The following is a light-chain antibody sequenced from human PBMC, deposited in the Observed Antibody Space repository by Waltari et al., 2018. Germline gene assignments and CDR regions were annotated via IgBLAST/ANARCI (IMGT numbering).Light chain of an antibody. CDR3: QQYYSKRT. CDR2: WES. Sequence: DIVMTQSPDSLAVSLGERATINCKSSQSILYSSNDKNYLAWYQQKPGQPPKLLSYWESTRQSGVPDRFSGSGSGTDFTLTISSLQAEDVAVYYCQQYYSKRTFGQGTKVEI. CDR1: QSILYSSNDKNY. V-gene: IGKV4-1*01. J-gene: IGKJ1*01.